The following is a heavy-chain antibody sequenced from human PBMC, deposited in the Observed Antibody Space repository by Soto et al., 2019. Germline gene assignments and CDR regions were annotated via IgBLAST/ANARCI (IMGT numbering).Heavy chain of an antibody. J-gene: IGHJ4*02. Sequence: PSETLSLTSTVSGGSISGYYWSWIRQPPGKGLEWIGYIYYSGSTNYNPSLKSRVTISVDTSKNQFSLKLSSVTAADTAVYYCARVEGGITMIGVFDYWGQGTLVTVSS. CDR1: GGSISGYY. V-gene: IGHV4-59*01. CDR2: IYYSGST. D-gene: IGHD3-22*01. CDR3: ARVEGGITMIGVFDY.